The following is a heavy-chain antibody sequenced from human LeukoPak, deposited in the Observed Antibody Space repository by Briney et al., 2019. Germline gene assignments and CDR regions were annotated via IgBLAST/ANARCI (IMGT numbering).Heavy chain of an antibody. CDR1: GGSFSAYY. CDR2: INHSGST. J-gene: IGHJ4*02. D-gene: IGHD6-13*01. Sequence: SETLSLTCAVYGGSFSAYYWSWIRQPPGKGLEWIGEINHSGSTNYNPSLKSRVNISVDTSKNQFSLKLSSVTAADTAVYYCARGSDTAAGLYWGQGTLVTVSS. V-gene: IGHV4-34*01. CDR3: ARGSDTAAGLY.